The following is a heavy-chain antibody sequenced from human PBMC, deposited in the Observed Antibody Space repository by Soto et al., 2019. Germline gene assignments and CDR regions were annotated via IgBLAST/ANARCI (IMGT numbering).Heavy chain of an antibody. CDR1: GFPFSNYA. CDR2: ISGSTGHA. V-gene: IGHV3-23*01. Sequence: GGSLRLSCAASGFPFSNYAMTWVRPAPGKGLEWVSAISGSTGHAFYADSVKDRFTISRDNSKNTLYLQMDSLRAEDTAVYYCAKAPSEYIWGSYLRYYEYWGQGTLVTVPQ. J-gene: IGHJ4*02. CDR3: AKAPSEYIWGSYLRYYEY. D-gene: IGHD3-16*02.